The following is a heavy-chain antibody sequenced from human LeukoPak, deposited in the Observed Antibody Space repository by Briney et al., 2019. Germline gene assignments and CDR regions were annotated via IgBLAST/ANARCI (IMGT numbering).Heavy chain of an antibody. Sequence: ASVKVSCKASGGTFSSYAISWVRQAPGQGLEWMGRIIPILGIANYAQKFQGRVTITADKSTSTAYMELSSLRSEDTAVYYCAREVSHYHDSSGFDYWGQGTLVTVSS. D-gene: IGHD3-22*01. J-gene: IGHJ4*02. CDR2: IIPILGIA. CDR3: AREVSHYHDSSGFDY. CDR1: GGTFSSYA. V-gene: IGHV1-69*04.